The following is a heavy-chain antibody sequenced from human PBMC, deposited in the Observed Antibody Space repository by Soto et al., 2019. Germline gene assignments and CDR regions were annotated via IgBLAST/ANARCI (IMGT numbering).Heavy chain of an antibody. D-gene: IGHD1-7*01. CDR1: GGSFSGYY. J-gene: IGHJ4*02. CDR2: INHGGST. CDR3: ARGEDWNYVALDY. V-gene: IGHV4-34*01. Sequence: QVQLQQWGAGLLKPSETLSLTCAVYGGSFSGYYWSWIRKPPGKGLEWIGEINHGGSTNYNPSLKSRVTISVDTSKNQFSLKLSSVTAADTAVYYCARGEDWNYVALDYWGQGTLVTVSS.